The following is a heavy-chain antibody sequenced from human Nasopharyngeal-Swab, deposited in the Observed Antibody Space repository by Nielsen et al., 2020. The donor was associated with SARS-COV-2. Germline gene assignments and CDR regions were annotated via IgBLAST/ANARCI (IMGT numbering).Heavy chain of an antibody. CDR3: ARHGLSGITIFGVVIPKNWFDP. D-gene: IGHD3-3*01. J-gene: IGHJ5*02. CDR2: IYYRGST. Sequence: IRQPPGEGLEGSGRIYYRGSTDYNTSLKSRVTISVDTSKNQFTLKLSSVTAADTAVCYCARHGLSGITIFGVVIPKNWFDPWGQGTLVTVSS. V-gene: IGHV4-39*01.